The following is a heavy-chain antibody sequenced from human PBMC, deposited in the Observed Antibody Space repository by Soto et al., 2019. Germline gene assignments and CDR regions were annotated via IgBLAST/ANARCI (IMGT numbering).Heavy chain of an antibody. CDR3: AKDPYVGWYCSGGTCPITS. J-gene: IGHJ5*02. CDR2: ISGSGDNT. D-gene: IGHD2-15*01. CDR1: GFSFETYG. V-gene: IGHV3-23*01. Sequence: EVRLLESGGGLVEPGGSLRLSCTGSGFSFETYGMTWVRQAPGKGLEWVSGISGSGDNTYYADSVKGRFTISRDNARKTVYLQLVSLRAEDTATYYCAKDPYVGWYCSGGTCPITSWGQGTLVIVS.